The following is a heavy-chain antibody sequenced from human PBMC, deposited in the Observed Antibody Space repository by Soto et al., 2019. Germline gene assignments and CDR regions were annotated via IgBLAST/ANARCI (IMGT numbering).Heavy chain of an antibody. CDR2: IYYSGTT. CDR1: GDSIGSGTYY. D-gene: IGHD3-22*01. V-gene: IGHV4-39*01. CDR3: ARLHSSVPRGYFDH. Sequence: SETLSLTCTVSGDSIGSGTYYWGWVRQPPEKGLEWVGSIYYSGTTYYKPALKSRITISADTPKDQFSLKLTSVTAADTAIYYCARLHSSVPRGYFDHWGKVILVTVS. J-gene: IGHJ4*02.